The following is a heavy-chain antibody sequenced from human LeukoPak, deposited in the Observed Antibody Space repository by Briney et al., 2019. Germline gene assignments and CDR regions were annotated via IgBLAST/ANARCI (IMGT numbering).Heavy chain of an antibody. D-gene: IGHD6-6*01. V-gene: IGHV3-74*01. Sequence: GGSLRLSCAASGFTFSSYSMHWVRQAPGKGLVWVSRINTDGSSTSYADSVKGRFTISRDNAKNTLYLQMNSLRAEDTAVYYCAKMVRQLARYSYFDYWGQGTLVTVSS. CDR1: GFTFSSYS. J-gene: IGHJ4*02. CDR3: AKMVRQLARYSYFDY. CDR2: INTDGSST.